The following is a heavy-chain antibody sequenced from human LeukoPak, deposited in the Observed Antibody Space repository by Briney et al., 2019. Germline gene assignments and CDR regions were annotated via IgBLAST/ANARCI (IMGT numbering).Heavy chain of an antibody. J-gene: IGHJ3*02. CDR3: AKDLRRITMIVVVMPLPPTPDAFDI. CDR1: GFTFSSYA. D-gene: IGHD3-22*01. Sequence: GGSLRLSCAASGFTFSSYAMSWVRQAPGKGLEWVSAISGSGGSTYYADSVKGRFTISRDNSKNTLYLQMNSLRAEDTAVYYCAKDLRRITMIVVVMPLPPTPDAFDIWGQGTMVAVSS. CDR2: ISGSGGST. V-gene: IGHV3-23*01.